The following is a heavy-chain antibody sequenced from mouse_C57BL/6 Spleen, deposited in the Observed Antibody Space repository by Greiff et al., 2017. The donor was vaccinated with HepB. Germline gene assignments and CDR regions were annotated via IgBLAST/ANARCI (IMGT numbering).Heavy chain of an antibody. CDR2: IYPRDGST. D-gene: IGHD1-1*01. CDR1: GYTFTDHT. CDR3: ARVAYGISRYFDY. J-gene: IGHJ2*01. V-gene: IGHV1-78*01. Sequence: QVHVKQSDAELVKPGASVKISCKVSGYTFTDHTIHWMKQRPEQGLEWIGYIYPRDGSTKYNEKFKGKATLTADKSYSTAYMQINSLQSEDSEVYFLARVAYGISRYFDYGGQGTTLTVSS.